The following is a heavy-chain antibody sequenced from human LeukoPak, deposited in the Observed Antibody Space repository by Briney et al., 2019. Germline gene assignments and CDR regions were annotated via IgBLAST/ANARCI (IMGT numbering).Heavy chain of an antibody. D-gene: IGHD6-13*01. Sequence: GASVKVSCKASGYTFTSYDINWVRQATGQGLEWMGWMNPNSGNTGYAQKFQGRVTMTRNTSISTAYMELSSLRSEDTAVYYCAGGQAAAAGIDVMDVWGKGTTVTVSS. CDR1: GYTFTSYD. CDR3: AGGQAAAAGIDVMDV. J-gene: IGHJ6*03. CDR2: MNPNSGNT. V-gene: IGHV1-8*01.